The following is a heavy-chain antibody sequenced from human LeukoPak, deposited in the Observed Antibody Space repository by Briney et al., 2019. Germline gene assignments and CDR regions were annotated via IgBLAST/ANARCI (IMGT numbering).Heavy chain of an antibody. V-gene: IGHV3-23*01. D-gene: IGHD6-13*01. CDR1: GFTVSSNY. CDR2: ISGSGGST. CDR3: AKGNQYSSSLDY. Sequence: GGSLRLSCAVSGFTVSSNYMSWVRQAAGKALEWVSAISGSGGSTYYTDSVKGRFTISRDNSKNTLYLQMNSLRAEDTAVYYCAKGNQYSSSLDYWGQGTLVTVSS. J-gene: IGHJ4*02.